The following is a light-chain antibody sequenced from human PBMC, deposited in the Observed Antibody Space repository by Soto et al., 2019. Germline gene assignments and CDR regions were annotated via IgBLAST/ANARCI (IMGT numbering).Light chain of an antibody. CDR1: QSVGSRF. J-gene: IGKJ4*01. V-gene: IGKV3-20*01. CDR3: QQSGTSPPVA. Sequence: EIVLTQSPGTLSLSPGERATLSCRAGQSVGSRFLAWYQQKPGQAPRLLIYGASNRATGIPDRFSGSGSGTDFTLTISRLEPEDFAVYYCQQSGTSPPVAFGGGTKVDIK. CDR2: GAS.